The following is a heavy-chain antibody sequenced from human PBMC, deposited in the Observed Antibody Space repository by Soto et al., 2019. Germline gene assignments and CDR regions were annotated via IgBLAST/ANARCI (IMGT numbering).Heavy chain of an antibody. D-gene: IGHD5-12*01. CDR3: ARDDMATRYYFDY. CDR1: GFTFSSYA. Sequence: VQMVESGGGLVQPGGSLRLSCAASGFTFSSYAMHWVRQAPGKGLEWVAVISYDGSNKYYADSVKGRFTISRDNSKNTLYLQMNSLRAEDTAVYYCARDDMATRYYFDYWGQGTLVTVSS. J-gene: IGHJ4*02. CDR2: ISYDGSNK. V-gene: IGHV3-30-3*01.